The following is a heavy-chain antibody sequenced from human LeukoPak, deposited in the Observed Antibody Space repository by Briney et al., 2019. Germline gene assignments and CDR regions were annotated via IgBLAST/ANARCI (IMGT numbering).Heavy chain of an antibody. Sequence: PSETLSLTCAVYGGSFSGYYWSWIRQPPGKGLEWIGEINHSGSTNYNPSLKSRVTISVDTSKNQFSLKLSSVTAADTAVYYCARPAGAGLAAAGFWYFDLWGRGTLVTVSS. CDR2: INHSGST. CDR3: ARPAGAGLAAAGFWYFDL. D-gene: IGHD6-13*01. V-gene: IGHV4-34*01. CDR1: GGSFSGYY. J-gene: IGHJ2*01.